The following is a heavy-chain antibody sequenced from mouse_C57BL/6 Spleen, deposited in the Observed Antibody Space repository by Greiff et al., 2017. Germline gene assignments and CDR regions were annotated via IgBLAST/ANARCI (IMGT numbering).Heavy chain of an antibody. CDR1: GFTFNTYA. J-gene: IGHJ2*01. Sequence: DVQLVESGGGLVQPKGSLKLSCAASGFTFNTYAMHWVRQAPGKGLEWVARIRSKSSNYATYYADSVKDRFTISRDETQSMLYLQRNNLKTEYTAMYYGVREGITTVVPLDYWGQGTTLTVSS. CDR3: VREGITTVVPLDY. CDR2: IRSKSSNYAT. V-gene: IGHV10-3*01. D-gene: IGHD1-1*01.